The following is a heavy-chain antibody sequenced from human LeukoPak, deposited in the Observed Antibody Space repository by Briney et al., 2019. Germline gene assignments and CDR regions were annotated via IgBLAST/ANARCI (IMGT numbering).Heavy chain of an antibody. CDR1: GFTFSSYG. V-gene: IGHV3-30*02. D-gene: IGHD2-2*01. CDR2: IRYDGSNK. J-gene: IGHJ6*03. CDR3: ARGTRVGIVVVPAAPRDYYYYMDV. Sequence: GGSLRLSCAASGFTFSSYGMHWVRQAPGKGLEWVAFIRYDGSNKYYADSVKGRFTISRDNSKNTLYLQMNSLRAEDTAVYYCARGTRVGIVVVPAAPRDYYYYMDVRGKGTTVTVSS.